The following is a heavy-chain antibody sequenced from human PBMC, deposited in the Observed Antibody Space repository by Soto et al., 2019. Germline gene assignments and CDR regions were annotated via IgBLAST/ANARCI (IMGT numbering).Heavy chain of an antibody. V-gene: IGHV3-23*01. Sequence: GGSLRLSCVATGFTFSSYGMSWVRQAPGRGLEWVSAISGSGGSTYYADSVKRRFTVSRDNSKNTFYLQMNNLRAEDTALYYCAKAHYDFWSGYPYYFDYWGQGSLVTVSS. CDR2: ISGSGGST. J-gene: IGHJ4*02. CDR1: GFTFSSYG. D-gene: IGHD3-3*01. CDR3: AKAHYDFWSGYPYYFDY.